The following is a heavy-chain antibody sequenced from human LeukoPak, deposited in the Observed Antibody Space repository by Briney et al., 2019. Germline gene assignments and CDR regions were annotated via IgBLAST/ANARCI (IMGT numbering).Heavy chain of an antibody. CDR3: ARAGGPTDGMDV. Sequence: ASVKVSCKASGYTFTSYYMHWVRQAPGQGLEWMGIINPSGGSTSYAQKFQGRVTMTRDTSTSTVYMELSSLRSEDTAVCYCARAGGPTDGMDVWGQGTSVTVSS. D-gene: IGHD1-1*01. CDR1: GYTFTSYY. V-gene: IGHV1-46*01. J-gene: IGHJ6*02. CDR2: INPSGGST.